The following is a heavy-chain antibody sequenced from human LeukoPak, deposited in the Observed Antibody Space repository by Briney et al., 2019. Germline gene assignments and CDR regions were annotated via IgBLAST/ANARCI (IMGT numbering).Heavy chain of an antibody. CDR2: INHSGST. D-gene: IGHD2-21*02. CDR1: AGSFSGYY. V-gene: IGHV4-34*01. CDR3: ARGVTLPIVVVTASWFDP. Sequence: SETLSLTCAVYAGSFSGYYWSWIRQPPGKGLEWIGEINHSGSTNYNPSLKSRVTTSVDTSKNQFSLKRSSVTAAYTAVYYSARGVTLPIVVVTASWFDPWGQGTLFTASS. J-gene: IGHJ5*02.